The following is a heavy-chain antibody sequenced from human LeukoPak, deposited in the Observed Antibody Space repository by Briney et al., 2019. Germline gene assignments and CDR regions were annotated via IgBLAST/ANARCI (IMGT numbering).Heavy chain of an antibody. CDR2: IYTSGST. V-gene: IGHV4-4*09. CDR1: EGAVSSNY. Sequence: AETLSPANGVSEGAVSSNYGSWSRQPTVKRKEWIGYIYTSGSTNYNPSLKSRITISVDTPKNQFSLKLSSVTAADTAVYYCARLQLWPRSGVFYFDYWGQGTLVTVSS. D-gene: IGHD5-18*01. J-gene: IGHJ4*02. CDR3: ARLQLWPRSGVFYFDY.